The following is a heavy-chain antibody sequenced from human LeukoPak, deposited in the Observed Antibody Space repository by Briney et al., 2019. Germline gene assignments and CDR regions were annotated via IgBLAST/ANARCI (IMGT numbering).Heavy chain of an antibody. V-gene: IGHV3-30*18. J-gene: IGHJ4*02. Sequence: GGSPRLSCAASGFTFSSYGMHWVRQAPGKGLEWVAVISYDGSNKYYADSVKGRFTISRDNSKNTLYLQMNSLRAEDTAVYYCAKSGYCSGGSCYAFDYWGQGTLVTVSS. D-gene: IGHD2-15*01. CDR2: ISYDGSNK. CDR1: GFTFSSYG. CDR3: AKSGYCSGGSCYAFDY.